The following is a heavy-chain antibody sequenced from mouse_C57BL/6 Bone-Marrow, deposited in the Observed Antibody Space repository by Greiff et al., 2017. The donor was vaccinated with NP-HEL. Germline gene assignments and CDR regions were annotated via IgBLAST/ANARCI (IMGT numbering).Heavy chain of an antibody. J-gene: IGHJ3*01. V-gene: IGHV2-2*01. D-gene: IGHD2-3*01. Sequence: VQLQQSGPGLVQPSQSLSITCTVSGFSLTSYGVHWVRQSPGKGLEWLGVIWSGGSTDYNAAFISRLSISKDNSKSQVFFKMNSLQADDTAIYYCASFYDGYPAWFAYWGQGTLVTVSA. CDR3: ASFYDGYPAWFAY. CDR2: IWSGGST. CDR1: GFSLTSYG.